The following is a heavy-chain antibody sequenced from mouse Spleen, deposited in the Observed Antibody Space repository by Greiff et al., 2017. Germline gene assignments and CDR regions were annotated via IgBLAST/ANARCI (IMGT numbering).Heavy chain of an antibody. Sequence: VQLKESGPVLVKPGPSVKISCKASGFTFTDYYIHWVKQSHGKSLEWIGLIYPYNGDTSDNQKFKGKATLTVDTSSSTAYMELNSLTSEDSAVYYCTRSTTVVAHFDDWGQGTTLTVSS. D-gene: IGHD1-1*01. J-gene: IGHJ2*01. CDR3: TRSTTVVAHFDD. CDR1: GFTFTDYY. CDR2: IYPYNGDT. V-gene: IGHV1-36*01.